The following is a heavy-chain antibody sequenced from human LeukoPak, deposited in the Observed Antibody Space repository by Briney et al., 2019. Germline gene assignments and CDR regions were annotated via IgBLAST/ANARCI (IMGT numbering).Heavy chain of an antibody. D-gene: IGHD3-10*01. CDR3: ARELPQGAFDI. CDR2: IYHSGST. J-gene: IGHJ3*02. V-gene: IGHV4-38-2*02. CDR1: GYSISSGYY. Sequence: SETLSLTCTVSGYSISSGYYWGWIRQPPGKGLEWTGSIYHSGSTYYNPSLKSRVTISVDTSKNQFSLKLSSVTAADTAVYYCARELPQGAFDIWGQGTMVTVSS.